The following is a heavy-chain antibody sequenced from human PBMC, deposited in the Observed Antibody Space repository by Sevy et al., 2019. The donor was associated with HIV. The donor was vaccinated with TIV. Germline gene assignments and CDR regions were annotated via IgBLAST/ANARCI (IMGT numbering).Heavy chain of an antibody. CDR2: INPNSGGT. CDR3: ARGSLWFGEGALDY. Sequence: ASVKVSCKASGYTFTGYYMHWVRQAPGQGLEWMGRINPNSGGTNYAQKFQGRVTMTRDTSISTAYMELSRLRSDDTAVYYCARGSLWFGEGALDYWGQGTLVTVSS. CDR1: GYTFTGYY. J-gene: IGHJ4*02. D-gene: IGHD3-10*01. V-gene: IGHV1-2*06.